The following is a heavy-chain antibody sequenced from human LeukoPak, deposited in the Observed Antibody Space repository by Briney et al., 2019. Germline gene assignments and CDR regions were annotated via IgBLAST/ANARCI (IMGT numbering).Heavy chain of an antibody. V-gene: IGHV3-23*01. CDR2: ISGSGGST. Sequence: PGGSLRLSCAASGFTFSGYSMNWVRQAPGKGLEWVSAISGSGGSTYYADSVKGRFTISRDNSKNTLYLQMNSLRAEDTAVYYCAKAPLKKNWNYDYWGQGTLVAVSS. CDR3: AKAPLKKNWNYDY. CDR1: GFTFSGYS. D-gene: IGHD1-7*01. J-gene: IGHJ4*02.